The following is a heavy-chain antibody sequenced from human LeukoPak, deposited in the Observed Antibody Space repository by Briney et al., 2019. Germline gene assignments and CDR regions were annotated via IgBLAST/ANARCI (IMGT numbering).Heavy chain of an antibody. Sequence: SQTLSLTCTVSGCSISSCGYYWNRIRQPPGHGLEWIGYIYHSGSTYYNPSLKSRVTISVDRSKNQFSLKLSSVTAADTAVYYCARVGSGSYHFDYWGQGTLVTVSS. CDR3: ARVGSGSYHFDY. D-gene: IGHD3-10*01. CDR1: GCSISSCGYY. CDR2: IYHSGST. J-gene: IGHJ4*02. V-gene: IGHV4-30-2*01.